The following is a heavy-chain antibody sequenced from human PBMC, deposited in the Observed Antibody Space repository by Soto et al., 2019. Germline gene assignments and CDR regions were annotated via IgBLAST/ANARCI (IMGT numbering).Heavy chain of an antibody. V-gene: IGHV4-30-4*02. Sequence: PSAPLSLTCTVSGDSISSGNKYWSWIRQPPGKGLEWIGYIFSSGTTYYNPSLKSRLTMSLDASQNQFSLNLNSLTDADTAVYFCARVPSPFDYYYAMDVWGQGNTVT. D-gene: IGHD3-16*01. CDR1: GDSISSGNKY. CDR3: ARVPSPFDYYYAMDV. J-gene: IGHJ6*01. CDR2: IFSSGTT.